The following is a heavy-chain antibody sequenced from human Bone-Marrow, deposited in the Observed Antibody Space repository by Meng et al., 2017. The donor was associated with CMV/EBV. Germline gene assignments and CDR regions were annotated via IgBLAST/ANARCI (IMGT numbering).Heavy chain of an antibody. CDR3: ATGFGQWELRGMDV. Sequence: ASVKVSCKVSGYTLTELSMHWVRQAPGKGLEWMGGFDPVDGETIYAQKFQGRVTMTEDTSTDTAYMELSSLRSEDTAVYYCATGFGQWELRGMDVWGQGTTVTVSS. CDR2: FDPVDGET. D-gene: IGHD1-26*01. J-gene: IGHJ6*02. CDR1: GYTLTELS. V-gene: IGHV1-24*01.